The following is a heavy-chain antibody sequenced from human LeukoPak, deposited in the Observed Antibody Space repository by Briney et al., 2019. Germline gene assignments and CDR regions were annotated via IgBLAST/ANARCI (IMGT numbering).Heavy chain of an antibody. CDR3: ANGGYSYGFNYYYYYGMDV. CDR2: MNPNSGNT. V-gene: IGHV1-8*02. J-gene: IGHJ6*02. D-gene: IGHD5-18*01. CDR1: GYTFTGYY. Sequence: ASVKVSCKASGYTFTGYYMHWVRQATGQGLEWMGWMNPNSGNTGYAQKFQGRVTMTRNTSISTAYMELSSLRSEDTAVYYCANGGYSYGFNYYYYYGMDVWGQGTTVTVSS.